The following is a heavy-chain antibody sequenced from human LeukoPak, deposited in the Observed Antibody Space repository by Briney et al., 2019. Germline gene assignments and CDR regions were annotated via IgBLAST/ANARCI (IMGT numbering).Heavy chain of an antibody. J-gene: IGHJ6*03. CDR1: GYTFTGYY. V-gene: IGHV1-2*02. CDR2: INPNSGGT. Sequence: ASVKVSCKASGYTFTGYYMHWVRQAPGQGLEWMGWINPNSGGTNYAQKFQGRVTMTRDTSISTAYMELSRLRSDDTAVYYCARDRGEVATLYYYYYMDVWGKGTTVTVSS. CDR3: ARDRGEVATLYYYYYMDV. D-gene: IGHD5-24*01.